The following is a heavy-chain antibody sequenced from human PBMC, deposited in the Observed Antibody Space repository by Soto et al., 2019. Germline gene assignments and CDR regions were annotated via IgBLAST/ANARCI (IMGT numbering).Heavy chain of an antibody. D-gene: IGHD3-22*01. CDR3: AKAEPGYYYDSSGYYYPFDY. CDR2: ISGSGGST. CDR1: GFTFSSYA. J-gene: IGHJ4*02. V-gene: IGHV3-23*01. Sequence: PGGSLRLSCAASGFTFSSYAMSWVRQAPGKGLEWVSAISGSGGSTYYADSVKGRFTISRDNSKNTLYLQMNSLRAEDTAVYYCAKAEPGYYYDSSGYYYPFDYWGQGTLVTVSS.